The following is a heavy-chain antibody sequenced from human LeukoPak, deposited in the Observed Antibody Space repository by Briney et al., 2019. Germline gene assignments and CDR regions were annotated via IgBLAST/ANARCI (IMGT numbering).Heavy chain of an antibody. CDR2: INHSGST. V-gene: IGHV4-34*01. J-gene: IGHJ4*02. D-gene: IGHD1-26*01. CDR1: GGSFSGYY. CDR3: ARVGIRGIVGARADY. Sequence: PSETLSLTCAVYGGSFSGYYWSWIRQPPGKGLEWIGEINHSGSTNYNPSLKSRVTISVDTSKNQFSLKLSSVTAADTAVYYCARVGIRGIVGARADYWGQGTLVTVSS.